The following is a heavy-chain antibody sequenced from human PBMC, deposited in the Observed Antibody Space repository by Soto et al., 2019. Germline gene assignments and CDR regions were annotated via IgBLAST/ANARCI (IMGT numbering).Heavy chain of an antibody. V-gene: IGHV4-31*03. J-gene: IGHJ4*02. CDR3: ARAATQNIPDFDY. CDR1: GGSISSGGYY. CDR2: IYYSGST. Sequence: QVQLQESGPGLVKPSQTLSLTCTVSGGSISSGGYYWSWIRQHPGKGLEWIGYIYYSGSTYYNPSLKTRVTISVDTSKNQFSLKLSSVTAADTAVYYCARAATQNIPDFDYWGQGTLVTVSS.